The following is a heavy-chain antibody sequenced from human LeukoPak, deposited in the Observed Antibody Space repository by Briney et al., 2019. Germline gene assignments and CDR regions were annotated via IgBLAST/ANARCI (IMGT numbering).Heavy chain of an antibody. J-gene: IGHJ1*01. CDR3: ATHSSGYYYVNPLWQH. V-gene: IGHV1-24*01. CDR2: FDPEDGET. CDR1: GYILTELS. Sequence: GSVKVSCKVSGYILTELSMHWVRQAPGKGVEWMGGFDPEDGETIYAQKFQGRITMTEDTSTDTAYMELGSLRSEDTAVYYCATHSSGYYYVNPLWQHWGQGTLVTVSS. D-gene: IGHD3-22*01.